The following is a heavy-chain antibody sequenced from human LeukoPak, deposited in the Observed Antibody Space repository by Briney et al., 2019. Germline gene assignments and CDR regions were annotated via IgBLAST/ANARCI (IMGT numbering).Heavy chain of an antibody. D-gene: IGHD1-7*01. Sequence: SETLSLTCTVSGGSISSYYWSWIRQPPGKGLEWIGYIYYSGSTNYNPSLKSRVTISVDTSKNQFSLKLSSVTAADTAVYYCARVKRNWNYPFDPWGQGTLVTVSS. CDR2: IYYSGST. CDR3: ARVKRNWNYPFDP. J-gene: IGHJ5*02. V-gene: IGHV4-59*12. CDR1: GGSISSYY.